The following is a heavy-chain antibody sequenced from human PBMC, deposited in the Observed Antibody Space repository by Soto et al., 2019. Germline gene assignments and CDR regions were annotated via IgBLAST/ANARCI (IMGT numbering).Heavy chain of an antibody. CDR3: ASAYYGSGSYYIDY. CDR2: IYYSGST. CDR1: GGSISSYY. Sequence: SETLSLTCTVSGGSISSYYWSWIRQPPGKGLEWIGYIYYSGSTNYNPSLKSRVTISVDTSKNQFSLKLSSVTAADTAVYYCASAYYGSGSYYIDYWGQGTLVTVSS. D-gene: IGHD3-10*01. V-gene: IGHV4-59*08. J-gene: IGHJ4*02.